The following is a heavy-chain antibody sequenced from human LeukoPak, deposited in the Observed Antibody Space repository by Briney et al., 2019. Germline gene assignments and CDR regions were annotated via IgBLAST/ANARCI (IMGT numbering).Heavy chain of an antibody. J-gene: IGHJ3*02. CDR3: ARAWRYCSSTSCRLGDAFDI. CDR1: GVSISSYY. CDR2: IYYSGST. V-gene: IGHV4-59*12. D-gene: IGHD2-2*01. Sequence: SETLSLTCTVSGVSISSYYWSWIRQPPGKGLEWIGYIYYSGSTNYNPSLKSRVTMSVDTSKNQFSLKLSSVTAADTAVYYCARAWRYCSSTSCRLGDAFDIWGQGTMVTVSS.